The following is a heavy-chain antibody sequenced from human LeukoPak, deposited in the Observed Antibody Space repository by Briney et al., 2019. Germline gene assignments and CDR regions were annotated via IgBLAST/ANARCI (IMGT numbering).Heavy chain of an antibody. D-gene: IGHD3-22*01. CDR3: AKEYGGLTRRIVAPDGRFDD. CDR1: GGTFSNYA. CDR2: IIPIFDIT. V-gene: IGHV1-69*04. Sequence: SVKVSCKASGGTFSNYAISWVRQAPGQGLEWMGRIIPIFDITNYAQNFQGRVTITADKSTNTAYMELTSLKSDDTAVYYCAKEYGGLTRRIVAPDGRFDDWGQGTLVIVSS. J-gene: IGHJ4*02.